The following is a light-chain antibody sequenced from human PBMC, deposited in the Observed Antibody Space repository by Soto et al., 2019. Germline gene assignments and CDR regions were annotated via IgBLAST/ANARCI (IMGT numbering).Light chain of an antibody. J-gene: IGKJ1*01. CDR1: QGVSRY. CDR2: AAS. CDR3: QRFNSDPPT. Sequence: DIQMTQSPASLSASVGDRVTMTCRASQGVSRYLAWYQQKPGEVPRLLIYAASTLQSGVPSRFSGSGSGTDFTLTISSLQPEDVATYYCQRFNSDPPTFGQGTKVDIK. V-gene: IGKV1-27*01.